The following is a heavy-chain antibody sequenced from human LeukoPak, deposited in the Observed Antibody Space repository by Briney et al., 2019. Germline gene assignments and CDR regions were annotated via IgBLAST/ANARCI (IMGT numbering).Heavy chain of an antibody. J-gene: IGHJ4*02. CDR1: GFIFNTYD. CDR2: IDLAGNT. Sequence: GGSLRLSCAASGFIFNTYDMHWVRQITGRGLEWVSAIDLAGNTYYAGSVKGRFTISREKAKNSLYLQMNSLRVGDTAVYYCVTEGPGSGWTYFANWGQGTLVAVSS. V-gene: IGHV3-13*04. D-gene: IGHD6-19*01. CDR3: VTEGPGSGWTYFAN.